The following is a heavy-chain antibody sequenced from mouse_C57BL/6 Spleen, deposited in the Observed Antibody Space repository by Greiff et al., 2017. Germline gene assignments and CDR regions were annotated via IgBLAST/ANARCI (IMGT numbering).Heavy chain of an antibody. D-gene: IGHD6-1*01. J-gene: IGHJ2*01. CDR1: GFNIKDYY. Sequence: VQLQQSGPELVKPGASVKLSCKASGFNIKDYYMNWVKQRPGQGLEWIGRINPDNGATNYAPTFKGKATLTADTSSSTAYLQLSSLTSEDSAVXYCATRTYRACFDYWGQGTMLTVSS. CDR2: INPDNGAT. V-gene: IGHV14-1*01. CDR3: ATRTYRACFDY.